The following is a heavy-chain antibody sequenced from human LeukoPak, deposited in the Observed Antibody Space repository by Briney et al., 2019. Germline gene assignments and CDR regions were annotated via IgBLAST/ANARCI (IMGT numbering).Heavy chain of an antibody. CDR1: GFMFSDYF. J-gene: IGHJ4*02. CDR2: ISSNSKYT. V-gene: IGHV3-11*05. CDR3: ARDRHSGNYLGKVDY. Sequence: GGSLRLSCAASGFMFSDYFMSWIRQAPGKELEWISYISSNSKYTKYADSVKGRFTISRDNAKKSLYLQMNSLRAEDTAVYYCARDRHSGNYLGKVDYWGQGTLVTVSS. D-gene: IGHD1-26*01.